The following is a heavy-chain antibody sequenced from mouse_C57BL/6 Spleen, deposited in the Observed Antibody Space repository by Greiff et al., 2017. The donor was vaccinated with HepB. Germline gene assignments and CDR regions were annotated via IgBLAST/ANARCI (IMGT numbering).Heavy chain of an antibody. CDR2: IDPETGGT. CDR3: TRGPSYYGSSYWYFDV. D-gene: IGHD1-1*01. Sequence: VQLQESGAELVRPGASVTLSCKASGYTFTDYEMHWVKQTPVHGLEWIGAIDPETGGTAYNQKFKGKAILTADKSSSTAYMELRSLTSEVSAVYYCTRGPSYYGSSYWYFDVWGTGTTVTVSS. CDR1: GYTFTDYE. V-gene: IGHV1-15*01. J-gene: IGHJ1*03.